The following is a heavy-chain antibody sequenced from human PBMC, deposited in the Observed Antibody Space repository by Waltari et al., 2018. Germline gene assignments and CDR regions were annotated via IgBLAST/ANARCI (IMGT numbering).Heavy chain of an antibody. J-gene: IGHJ4*02. V-gene: IGHV3-48*04. CDR2: ITRSSSNI. Sequence: EVQLVESGGDLVQPGGSLRLSCAGSGFTFSSFNMNWVRQAPGKGLEWVSHITRSSSNIYYADSVKGRFTISRDNAKNSLYLQMNSLRAEDTAVYYCARGVIFDYWGQGTLVTVSS. D-gene: IGHD2-21*01. CDR1: GFTFSSFN. CDR3: ARGVIFDY.